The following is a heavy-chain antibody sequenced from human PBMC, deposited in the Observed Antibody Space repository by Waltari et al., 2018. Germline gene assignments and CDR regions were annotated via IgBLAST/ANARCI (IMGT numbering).Heavy chain of an antibody. CDR3: TGGAVTGTDF. D-gene: IGHD6-13*01. J-gene: IGHJ4*02. V-gene: IGHV3-73*01. CDR2: IRSKPNNYAT. CDR1: GFTFSGST. Sequence: EVQVVESGGGLVQPGGSLKPSCATSGFTFSGSTIHWVRQTSGKGLEWVGRIRSKPNNYATRYTASVEGRFTISRDDSENTAYLQMNSLMTEDTAVYYCTGGAVTGTDFWGQGTLVTVSS.